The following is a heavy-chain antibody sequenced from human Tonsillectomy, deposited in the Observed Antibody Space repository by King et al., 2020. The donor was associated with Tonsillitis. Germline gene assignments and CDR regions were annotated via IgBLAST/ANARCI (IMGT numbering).Heavy chain of an antibody. CDR1: GITFSTYA. V-gene: IGHV3-23*04. D-gene: IGHD3-10*01. J-gene: IGHJ4*02. Sequence: VQLVESGGGPVQPGGSLRLSCAASGITFSTYAMTWVRQAPGQGLEWVSTISVSGGNTYYADSVKGRFTIARDNSKNTLYLQMNSLRAEDTAVYYCAKRGGEYWGQGTLVTVSS. CDR3: AKRGGEY. CDR2: ISVSGGNT.